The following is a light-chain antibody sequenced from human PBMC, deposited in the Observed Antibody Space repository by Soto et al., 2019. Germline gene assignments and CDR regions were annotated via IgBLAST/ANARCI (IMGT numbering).Light chain of an antibody. CDR1: STDFGGQNY. CDR3: SSYTDVVTLEV. CDR2: EAS. J-gene: IGLJ1*01. Sequence: QSVLTQPASVSGSLGQSITISCTGTSTDFGGQNYVSWYQQHPGRAPKLILYEASNRPSGVSNRFSGSKSGNTASLTISGLQAEDVADYYCSSYTDVVTLEVFGPGAKVTVL. V-gene: IGLV2-14*01.